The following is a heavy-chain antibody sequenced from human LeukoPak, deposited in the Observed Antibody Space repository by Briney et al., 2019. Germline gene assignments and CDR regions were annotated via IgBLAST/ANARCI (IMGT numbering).Heavy chain of an antibody. J-gene: IGHJ4*02. D-gene: IGHD5-18*01. V-gene: IGHV3-7*01. CDR1: GFTFSSHW. Sequence: GSLRLSCAASGFTFSSHWMSWVRQAPGKGLEWVPNIKKDGSEKYYVDAVKGRFTISRDNAKTSLYPQMNSLRAEDTAVYYCARDLSGIAGYTYGRGIDYWGQGTLVTVSS. CDR3: ARDLSGIAGYTYGRGIDY. CDR2: IKKDGSEK.